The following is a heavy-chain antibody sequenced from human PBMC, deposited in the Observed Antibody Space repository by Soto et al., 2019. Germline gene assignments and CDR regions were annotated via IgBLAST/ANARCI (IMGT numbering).Heavy chain of an antibody. V-gene: IGHV4-59*01. D-gene: IGHD3-9*01. CDR2: IYYSGST. CDR3: ARAPPNYDILTGYPTLIFDY. CDR1: GGSISSYY. J-gene: IGHJ4*02. Sequence: PSETLSLTCTVSGGSISSYYWSWIRQPPGKGLDWIGYIYYSGSTNYNPSLKSRVTISVDTSKNQFSLKLSSVTAADTAVYYCARAPPNYDILTGYPTLIFDYWGQGTLVTVSS.